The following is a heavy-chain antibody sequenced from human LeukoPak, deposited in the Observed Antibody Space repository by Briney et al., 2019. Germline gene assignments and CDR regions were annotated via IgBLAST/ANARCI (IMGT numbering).Heavy chain of an antibody. CDR1: GYTLTELS. D-gene: IGHD4-11*01. CDR3: ARDLQSIRPDY. Sequence: ASVKVSCKVSGYTLTELSMHWVRQAPGQGLEWMGWISAYNGNTNYAQKLQGRVTMTTDTSTSTVYMELRSLRSDDTAVYYCARDLQSIRPDYWGQGTLVTVSS. V-gene: IGHV1-18*01. CDR2: ISAYNGNT. J-gene: IGHJ4*02.